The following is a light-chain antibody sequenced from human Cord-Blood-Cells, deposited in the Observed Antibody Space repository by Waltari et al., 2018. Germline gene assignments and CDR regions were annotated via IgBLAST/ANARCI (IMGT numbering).Light chain of an antibody. CDR1: ALPKQY. V-gene: IGLV3-25*03. J-gene: IGLJ1*01. Sequence: SYELTPPPSVSVSPGQTARITCSGAALPKQYAYWYQQKPGQAPVLVIYKDSERPSGIPERFSGSSSGTTVTLTISGVQAEDEADYYCQSADSSGTYVFGTGTKVTVL. CDR3: QSADSSGTYV. CDR2: KDS.